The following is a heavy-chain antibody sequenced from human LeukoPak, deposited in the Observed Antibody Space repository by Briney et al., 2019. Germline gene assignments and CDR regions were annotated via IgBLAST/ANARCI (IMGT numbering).Heavy chain of an antibody. J-gene: IGHJ5*02. Sequence: GASVTVSCKASGYTFTSYGISWVRQAPGQGLEWMGWISAYNGNTNYAQKLQGRVTMTTDTSTSTAYMELRSLRSDDTAVYYCARGRLDSSSSWFDPWGQGTLVTVSS. V-gene: IGHV1-18*01. CDR1: GYTFTSYG. CDR3: ARGRLDSSSSWFDP. CDR2: ISAYNGNT. D-gene: IGHD6-6*01.